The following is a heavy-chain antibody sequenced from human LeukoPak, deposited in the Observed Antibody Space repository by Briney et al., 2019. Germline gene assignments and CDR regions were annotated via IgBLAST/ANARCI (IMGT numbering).Heavy chain of an antibody. V-gene: IGHV4-30-4*08. J-gene: IGHJ5*02. CDR1: GGSISSGDYY. CDR3: ARGRRRYNWFDP. D-gene: IGHD3-10*01. Sequence: PSQTLSLTCTVSGGSISSGDYYWSWIRQPPGKGLEWIGYIYYSGSTYHNPSLKSRVTISVDTSKNQFSLKLSSVTAADTAVYYCARGRRRYNWFDPWGQGTLVTVSS. CDR2: IYYSGST.